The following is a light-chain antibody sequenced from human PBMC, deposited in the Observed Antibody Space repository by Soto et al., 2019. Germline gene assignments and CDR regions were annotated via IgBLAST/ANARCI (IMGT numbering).Light chain of an antibody. J-gene: IGLJ1*01. Sequence: SVLTQPPSASGSPAQSVTISCIGTASDIGRYNYVSWYQHHPGKAPKLIIYEVTKRPSGVPDRFSGSKSGNTASLTVSGLQADDEADYYCNSYVGSNNYVFGTGTKVTVL. CDR3: NSYVGSNNYV. CDR1: ASDIGRYNY. CDR2: EVT. V-gene: IGLV2-8*01.